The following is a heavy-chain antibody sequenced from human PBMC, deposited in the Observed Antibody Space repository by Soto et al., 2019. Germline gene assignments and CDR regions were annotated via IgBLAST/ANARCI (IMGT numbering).Heavy chain of an antibody. D-gene: IGHD6-19*01. CDR3: AGGLSGSGWYVVKH. CDR2: IIHSGST. V-gene: IGHV4-34*01. CDR1: GGSFSGYY. Sequence: PSETLSLTCAVYGGSFSGYYWSWIRQPPGKGLEWIGEIIHSGSTNYNPSLKSRVTISVDTSKNQFSLKLSSVTAADTAVYYCAGGLSGSGWYVVKHWGQGTLVTVSS. J-gene: IGHJ1*01.